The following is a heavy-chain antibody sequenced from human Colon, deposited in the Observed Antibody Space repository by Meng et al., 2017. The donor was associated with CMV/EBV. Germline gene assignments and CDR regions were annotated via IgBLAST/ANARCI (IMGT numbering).Heavy chain of an antibody. CDR1: GLSFSNFW. CDR3: VRDQTLFAVVLYAFDM. J-gene: IGHJ3*02. Sequence: GGSLRLSCAASGLSFSNFWMSWVRQTPGKGLEWVASIQQDGSLTYYVDSVKGRFTISRDNAKKSLSLEMNNVRAEDTAVYYCVRDQTLFAVVLYAFDMWGQGTRVTVSS. D-gene: IGHD3-3*01. CDR2: IQQDGSLT. V-gene: IGHV3-7*01.